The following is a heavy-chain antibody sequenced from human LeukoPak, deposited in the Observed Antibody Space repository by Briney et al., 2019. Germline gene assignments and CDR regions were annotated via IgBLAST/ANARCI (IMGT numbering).Heavy chain of an antibody. D-gene: IGHD6-6*01. CDR2: IYYSGST. J-gene: IGHJ4*02. Sequence: SETLSLTCTVSGGSISSGDYYWSWTRQPPGKGQGWIGYIYYSGSTYYNPSLKSRVTISVDTSKNQFSLKLSSVTAADTAVYYCATRLETRYSSSFGDYWGQGTLVTVSS. V-gene: IGHV4-30-4*08. CDR3: ATRLETRYSSSFGDY. CDR1: GGSISSGDYY.